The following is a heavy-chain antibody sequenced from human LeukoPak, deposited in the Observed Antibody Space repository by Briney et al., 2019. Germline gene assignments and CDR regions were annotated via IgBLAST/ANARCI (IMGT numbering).Heavy chain of an antibody. CDR2: IKQDGSEK. CDR3: ARDVNHYGSGNDY. V-gene: IGHV3-7*03. CDR1: GFTLSGYW. D-gene: IGHD3-10*01. Sequence: GGSLRLSCAASGFTLSGYWIHWVRQAPGKGLEWVANIKQDGSEKYYVDSVKGRFTISRDNAKNSLYLQMNSLRVEDTAVYYCARDVNHYGSGNDYWGQGTLVTVSS. J-gene: IGHJ4*02.